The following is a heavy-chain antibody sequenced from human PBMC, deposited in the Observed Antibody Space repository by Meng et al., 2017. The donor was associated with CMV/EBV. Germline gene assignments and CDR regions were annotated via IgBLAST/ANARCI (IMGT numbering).Heavy chain of an antibody. CDR2: INHSGST. CDR1: GGSFSGYY. Sequence: GGSFSGYYWSWIRQPPGKGLEWIGEINHSGSTNYNPSLKSRATISVDTSKNQFSLKLSSVTAADTAVYYCARGPPRAFTTGTTLLDYWGQGTLVTVSS. J-gene: IGHJ4*02. D-gene: IGHD1-1*01. V-gene: IGHV4-34*01. CDR3: ARGPPRAFTTGTTLLDY.